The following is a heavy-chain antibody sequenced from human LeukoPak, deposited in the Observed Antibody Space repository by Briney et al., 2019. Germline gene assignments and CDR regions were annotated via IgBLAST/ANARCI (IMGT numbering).Heavy chain of an antibody. J-gene: IGHJ4*02. CDR3: AREANTANGGIDY. CDR1: GGSISSGGYS. D-gene: IGHD2-8*01. Sequence: PSETLSLTCAVSGGSISSGGYSWSWIRQPPGKGLEWIGYIYHSGSTYYNPSLKSRVTISVDRSKNQFSLKLSSVTAADTAVYYCAREANTANGGIDYRGQGTLVTVSS. CDR2: IYHSGST. V-gene: IGHV4-30-2*01.